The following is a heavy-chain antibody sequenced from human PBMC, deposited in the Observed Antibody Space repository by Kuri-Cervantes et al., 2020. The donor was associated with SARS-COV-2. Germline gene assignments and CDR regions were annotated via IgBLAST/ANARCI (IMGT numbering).Heavy chain of an antibody. CDR1: GFTFSSYS. CDR3: AKDRGIGWFDP. D-gene: IGHD3-10*01. Sequence: LSLTCAASGFTFSSYSMNWVRQAPGKGLEWVSYISSSSSTIYYADSVKGRFTISRDNSKNTLYLQMNSLRAEDTAVYYCAKDRGIGWFDPWGQGTLVTVSS. J-gene: IGHJ5*02. CDR2: ISSSSSTI. V-gene: IGHV3-48*01.